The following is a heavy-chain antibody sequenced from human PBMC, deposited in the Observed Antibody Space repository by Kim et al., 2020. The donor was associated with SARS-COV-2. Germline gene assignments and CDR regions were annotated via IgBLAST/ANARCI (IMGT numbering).Heavy chain of an antibody. CDR1: GYTFTSYA. V-gene: IGHV7-4-1*02. J-gene: IGHJ4*02. Sequence: ASVKVSCKASGYTFTSYAMNWVRQAPGQGLEWMGWINTNTGDPTYAQGFTGRFVFSLDTSVSTAYLQISSLKAEDTAVYYCARGSLYPINKRLPYKHWGQRTLVTVSS. CDR2: INTNTGDP. D-gene: IGHD5-12*01. CDR3: ARGSLYPINKRLPYKH.